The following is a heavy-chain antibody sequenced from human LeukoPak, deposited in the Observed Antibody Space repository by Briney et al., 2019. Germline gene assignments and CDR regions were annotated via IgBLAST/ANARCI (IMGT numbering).Heavy chain of an antibody. V-gene: IGHV3-23*01. J-gene: IGHJ4*02. CDR1: GFTFSSYW. D-gene: IGHD1-26*01. Sequence: GGSLRLSCAASGFTFSSYWMSWVRQAPGKGLEWVSGISRSGGATYYADSVKGRFTISRDNSRDTVYLQMNSLRADDTAVYFCAKDEEGGSRGGPFDYWSQGTLVTVSS. CDR2: ISRSGGAT. CDR3: AKDEEGGSRGGPFDY.